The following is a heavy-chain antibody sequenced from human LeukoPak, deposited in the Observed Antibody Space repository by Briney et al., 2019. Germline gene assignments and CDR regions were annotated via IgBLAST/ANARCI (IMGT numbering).Heavy chain of an antibody. D-gene: IGHD3-9*01. Sequence: SETLSLTCTVSGGSVSSGSYYWSWIRQPPGKGLEWIGYIYYSGSTNYNPSLKSRVTISVDTSKNQFSLKLSSVTAADTAVYYCASSGSFDWSSFDYWGQGTLVTVSS. CDR3: ASSGSFDWSSFDY. J-gene: IGHJ4*02. CDR2: IYYSGST. V-gene: IGHV4-61*01. CDR1: GGSVSSGSYY.